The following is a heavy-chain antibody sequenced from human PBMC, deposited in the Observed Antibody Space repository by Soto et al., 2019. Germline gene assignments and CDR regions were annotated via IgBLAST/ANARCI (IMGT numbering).Heavy chain of an antibody. CDR1: GYTFTSYG. CDR2: ISAYNGNT. Sequence: GASVKVSCKASGYTFTSYGISWVRQAPGQGLEWMGWISAYNGNTNYAQKLQGRVTMTTDTSTSTAYMELRSLRSDDTAVYYCARAVLDLDYDLWSGYYPIPFDPWGQGTLVTVSS. V-gene: IGHV1-18*01. D-gene: IGHD3-3*01. J-gene: IGHJ5*02. CDR3: ARAVLDLDYDLWSGYYPIPFDP.